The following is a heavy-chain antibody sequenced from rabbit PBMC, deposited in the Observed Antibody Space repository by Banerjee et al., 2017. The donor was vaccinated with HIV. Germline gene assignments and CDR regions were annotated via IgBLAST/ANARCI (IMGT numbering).Heavy chain of an antibody. CDR3: ARQRGYTGDWGTDL. Sequence: QEQLEESGGDLVKPEGSLTLTCKASGFDFSSGYDMCWVRQAPGKGLEWIACIYTGDGSTYYASWAKGRFTISKTSSTTVTLQMTSLTAADTATYFCARQRGYTGDWGTDLWGPGTLVTVS. CDR2: IYTGDGST. CDR1: GFDFSSGYD. D-gene: IGHD4-1*01. J-gene: IGHJ4*01. V-gene: IGHV1S45*01.